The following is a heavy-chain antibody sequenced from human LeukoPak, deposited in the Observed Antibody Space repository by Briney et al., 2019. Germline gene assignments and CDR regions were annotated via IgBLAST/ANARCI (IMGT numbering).Heavy chain of an antibody. Sequence: GGSLRLSCAASGFTFRSYWMTWVRQAPGKGLEWVANIKQDASERYYVDPVKGRFTISRANAKNSLYLQMNSLRAEDTAVYYCATPTAGTWHFDYWGQGTLVTVSS. D-gene: IGHD1-1*01. CDR3: ATPTAGTWHFDY. CDR1: GFTFRSYW. V-gene: IGHV3-7*01. CDR2: IKQDASER. J-gene: IGHJ4*02.